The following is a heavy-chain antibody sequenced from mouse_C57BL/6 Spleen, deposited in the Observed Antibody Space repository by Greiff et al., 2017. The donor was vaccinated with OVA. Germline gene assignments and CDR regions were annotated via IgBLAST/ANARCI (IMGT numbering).Heavy chain of an antibody. CDR2: IYPGSGNT. Sequence: QVQLQQSGPELVKPGASVKISCKASGYSFTSYYIHWVKQRPGQGLEWIGWIYPGSGNTKYNEKFKGKATLTADTSSSTAYMQLSSLTSEDSAVYYCARWDGYYFDYWGKGTTLTVSS. D-gene: IGHD2-3*01. V-gene: IGHV1-66*01. CDR3: ARWDGYYFDY. CDR1: GYSFTSYY. J-gene: IGHJ2*01.